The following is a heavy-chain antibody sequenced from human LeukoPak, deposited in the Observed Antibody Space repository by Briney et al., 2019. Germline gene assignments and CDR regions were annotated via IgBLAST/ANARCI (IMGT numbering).Heavy chain of an antibody. J-gene: IGHJ4*02. D-gene: IGHD3-10*01. Sequence: HAGRSLRLSCAASGFTFSSYAMHWVRQAPGKGLEWVAVISYDGSNKYYADSVKGRFAISRDNSKNTLYLQMNSLRAEDTAVYYCARAGSGFRRVLYYFDYWGQGTLVTVSS. CDR3: ARAGSGFRRVLYYFDY. V-gene: IGHV3-30*09. CDR2: ISYDGSNK. CDR1: GFTFSSYA.